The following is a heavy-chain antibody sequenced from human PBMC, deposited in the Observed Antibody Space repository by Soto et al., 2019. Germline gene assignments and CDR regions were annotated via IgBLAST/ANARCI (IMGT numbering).Heavy chain of an antibody. CDR3: AREVHDSSGYYEDY. CDR1: GFTFSRHW. Sequence: EVQLEESGGDLVQPGGSLRLSCAASGFTFSRHWMHWVRQAPGKGLVWVSRINFDGSSTTYADSVKGRVTISRDNSKNTLYLHMNSLRVEDTAVYYCAREVHDSSGYYEDYWGQGTLVTVSS. V-gene: IGHV3-74*03. CDR2: INFDGSST. D-gene: IGHD3-22*01. J-gene: IGHJ4*02.